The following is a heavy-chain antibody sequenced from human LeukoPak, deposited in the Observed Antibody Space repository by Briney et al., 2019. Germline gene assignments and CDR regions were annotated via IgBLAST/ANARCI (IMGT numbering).Heavy chain of an antibody. J-gene: IGHJ4*02. CDR3: AKDMSLYGSGGYYNVFDY. V-gene: IGHV3-9*01. CDR2: ISWNSGSI. Sequence: GGSLRLSCAAPGFTFDDYAMHWVRQAPGKGLEWVSGISWNSGSIGYADSVKGRFTISRDNAKNSLYLQMNSLRTEDTALYYCAKDMSLYGSGGYYNVFDYWGQGTLVTVSS. D-gene: IGHD3-10*01. CDR1: GFTFDDYA.